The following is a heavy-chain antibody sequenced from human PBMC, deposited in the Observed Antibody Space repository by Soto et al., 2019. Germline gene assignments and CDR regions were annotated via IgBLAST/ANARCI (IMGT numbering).Heavy chain of an antibody. Sequence: SETLSLTCAVYGGSFSGYYWSWIRQPPGKGLEWIGEINHSGSTNYNPSLKSRVTISVDTSKNQFSLKLSSVTAADTAVYYCASRLGGFRYCSSTSCPRGNYGMDVWGKGTTVTVSS. CDR3: ASRLGGFRYCSSTSCPRGNYGMDV. D-gene: IGHD2-2*01. CDR1: GGSFSGYY. CDR2: INHSGST. J-gene: IGHJ6*04. V-gene: IGHV4-34*01.